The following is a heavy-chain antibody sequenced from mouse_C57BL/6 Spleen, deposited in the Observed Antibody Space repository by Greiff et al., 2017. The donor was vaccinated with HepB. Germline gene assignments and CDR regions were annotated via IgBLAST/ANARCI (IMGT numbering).Heavy chain of an antibody. Sequence: EVKLVESGGDLVKPGGSLKLSCAASGFTFSSYGMSWVRQTPDKRLEWVATISSGGSYTYYPDSVKGRFTISRDNAKNTLYLQMSSLKFEDTAMYYCARKDDPAWFAYWGQGTLVTVSA. CDR1: GFTFSSYG. CDR3: ARKDDPAWFAY. V-gene: IGHV5-6*01. CDR2: ISSGGSYT. D-gene: IGHD2-12*01. J-gene: IGHJ3*01.